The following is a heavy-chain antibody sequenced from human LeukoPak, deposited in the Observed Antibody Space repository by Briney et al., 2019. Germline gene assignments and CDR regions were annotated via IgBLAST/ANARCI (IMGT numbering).Heavy chain of an antibody. CDR1: GGSFSGYY. CDR2: INHSGST. V-gene: IGHV4-34*01. J-gene: IGHJ5*02. D-gene: IGHD2-2*01. Sequence: SETLSLTCAVYGGSFSGYYWSWIRQPPGKGLEWIGEINHSGSTNYNPSLKSRVTISVDTSKNQFSLKLSSVTAADTAVYYCARDKYQLLLINWFDPWGQGTLSPSPQ. CDR3: ARDKYQLLLINWFDP.